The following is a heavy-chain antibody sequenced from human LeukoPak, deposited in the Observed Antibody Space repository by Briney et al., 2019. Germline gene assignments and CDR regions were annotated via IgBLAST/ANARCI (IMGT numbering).Heavy chain of an antibody. CDR2: ISYDGSNK. V-gene: IGHV3-30*04. CDR1: GFTFSSYA. D-gene: IGHD6-6*01. Sequence: PGGSLRLSCAASGFTFSSYAMHWVRQAPGKGLEWVAVISYDGSNKYYADSVKGRFTISRDSAKNSLYLHMSSLRAEDTAVYYCARITGVGEQVVKRNHYSDLWGRGTLVTVSS. CDR3: ARITGVGEQVVKRNHYSDL. J-gene: IGHJ2*01.